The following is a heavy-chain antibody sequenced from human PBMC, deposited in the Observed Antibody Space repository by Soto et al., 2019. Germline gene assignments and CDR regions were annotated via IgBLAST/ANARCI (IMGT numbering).Heavy chain of an antibody. CDR3: ARDIGTYTSARAFDY. CDR2: ISVYNGNT. V-gene: IGHV1-18*01. Sequence: GASVKVSCKASGYPFTSYGISWVRQAPGQGFEWMGWISVYNGNTNYAQKLQGRVTMTTDTSTSTAYMELRSLRSDDTAFYYCARDIGTYTSARAFDYWGQGTLVTV. J-gene: IGHJ4*02. D-gene: IGHD1-26*01. CDR1: GYPFTSYG.